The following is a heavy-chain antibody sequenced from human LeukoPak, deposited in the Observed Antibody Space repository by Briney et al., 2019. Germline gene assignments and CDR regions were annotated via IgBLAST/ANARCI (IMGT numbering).Heavy chain of an antibody. CDR3: ARVRFTSDGFDY. CDR1: GRSISSYY. D-gene: IGHD3-10*01. Sequence: PSETLSLTCTVSGRSISSYYWSWIRQPPGKGLGWSGYIYYSGSTNYIPSLKSRVTISVDTSKNQFSLKLSSVTAADTAVYYCARVRFTSDGFDYWGQGTLVTVSS. V-gene: IGHV4-59*01. CDR2: IYYSGST. J-gene: IGHJ4*02.